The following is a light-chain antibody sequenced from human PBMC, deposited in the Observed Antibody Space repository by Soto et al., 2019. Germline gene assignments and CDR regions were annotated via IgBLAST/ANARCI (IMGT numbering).Light chain of an antibody. CDR2: GAS. Sequence: EILMTQSPATVSVSPGERATLSCRASQNVINSVAWYQQKPGQAPRLLIYGASSRATGTPARISGSGSGTAFTLTISSAQSEDFAVYYCQHYHTWPLAFGGGTKVEIK. CDR1: QNVINS. CDR3: QHYHTWPLA. J-gene: IGKJ4*01. V-gene: IGKV3-15*01.